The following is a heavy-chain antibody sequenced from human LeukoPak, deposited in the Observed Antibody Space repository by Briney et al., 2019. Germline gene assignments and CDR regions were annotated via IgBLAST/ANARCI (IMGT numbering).Heavy chain of an antibody. CDR2: IYSSGTI. V-gene: IGHV4-61*01. J-gene: IGHJ4*02. CDR1: GGSVSGSFY. CDR3: AALPDPYYDFWRARSSRGQIDY. Sequence: SETLSLTCTVSGGSVSGSFYWNWIRQPPGKGLEWIGYIYSSGTINYNPSLKSRVTISLDTSKNQFSLKLSSVTAADTAVYYCAALPDPYYDFWRARSSRGQIDYWGQGTLVTVSS. D-gene: IGHD3-3*01.